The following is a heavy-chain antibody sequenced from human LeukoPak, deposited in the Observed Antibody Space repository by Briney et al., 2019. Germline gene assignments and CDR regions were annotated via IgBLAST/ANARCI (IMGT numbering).Heavy chain of an antibody. Sequence: SETLSLTCAVYGGSFSGYYWSWIRQPPGKGLEWIGEINHSGSTNYNPSLKSRVTISVDTSKNQFSLKLSSVTAADTAVYYCARGNVGGSLRALDYWGQGTLVTVSS. CDR3: ARGNVGGSLRALDY. CDR2: INHSGST. D-gene: IGHD4-17*01. CDR1: GGSFSGYY. V-gene: IGHV4-34*01. J-gene: IGHJ4*02.